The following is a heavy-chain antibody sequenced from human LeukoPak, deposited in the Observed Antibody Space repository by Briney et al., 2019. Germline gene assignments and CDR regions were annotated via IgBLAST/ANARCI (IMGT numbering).Heavy chain of an antibody. J-gene: IGHJ4*02. CDR1: GFTFSDYY. Sequence: GGSLRLSCAASGFTFSDYYMSWIRQAPGKGREWVSYISSSGSTIYYADSVKGRFTISSDNAKNSLYLQMNSLRAEDTAVYYCARTYYYDSSGYYKYWGQGTLVTVSS. CDR2: ISSSGSTI. V-gene: IGHV3-11*01. CDR3: ARTYYYDSSGYYKY. D-gene: IGHD3-22*01.